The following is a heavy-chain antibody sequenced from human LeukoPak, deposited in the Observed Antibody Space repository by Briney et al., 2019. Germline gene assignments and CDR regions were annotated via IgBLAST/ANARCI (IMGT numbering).Heavy chain of an antibody. CDR3: ARLKYSSSWYWFDP. J-gene: IGHJ5*02. Sequence: SETLSLTCTVSGGSVSSGSYYWSWIRQPPGKGLEWIGYIYYSGSTNYNPSLKSRITISLDTSKNQFSLKLSSVTAADTAVYFYARLKYSSSWYWFDPWGQGTLVTVSS. D-gene: IGHD6-13*01. CDR2: IYYSGST. CDR1: GGSVSSGSYY. V-gene: IGHV4-61*01.